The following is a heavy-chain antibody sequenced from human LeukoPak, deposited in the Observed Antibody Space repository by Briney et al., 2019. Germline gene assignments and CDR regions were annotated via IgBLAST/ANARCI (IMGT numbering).Heavy chain of an antibody. CDR1: GYTFTSYG. J-gene: IGHJ4*02. CDR3: ARTLVGVSGGSFQILGDYGFDY. D-gene: IGHD2-15*01. V-gene: IGHV1-18*04. CDR2: ISAYNGNT. Sequence: ASMKVSCKASGYTFTSYGISWVRQAPGQGLKWMGWISAYNGNTNYAQKLQGRVTVTTDTSTSTAYMELRSLRSDDTAVYYCARTLVGVSGGSFQILGDYGFDYWGQGTLVTVSS.